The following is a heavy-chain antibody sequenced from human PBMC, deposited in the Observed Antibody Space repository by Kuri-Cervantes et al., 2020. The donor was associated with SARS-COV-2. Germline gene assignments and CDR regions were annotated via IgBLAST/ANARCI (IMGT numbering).Heavy chain of an antibody. D-gene: IGHD6-19*01. J-gene: IGHJ5*02. CDR1: GYTFTSYY. Sequence: ASVKVSCKASGYTFTSYYMHWVRQAPGQGLEWMGIINPSGGSTSYAQKFQGRVTMTRDTFTSTVYMELSSLRSEDTAVYYRARGYSSGWYHGWFDPWGQGTLVTVSS. CDR3: ARGYSSGWYHGWFDP. CDR2: INPSGGST. V-gene: IGHV1-46*01.